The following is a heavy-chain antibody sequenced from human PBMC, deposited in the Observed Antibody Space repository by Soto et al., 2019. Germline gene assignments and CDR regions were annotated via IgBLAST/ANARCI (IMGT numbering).Heavy chain of an antibody. CDR1: GFTFSSYW. V-gene: IGHV3-7*01. J-gene: IGHJ3*02. CDR2: IKQDGSEK. Sequence: GGSLRLSCAASGFTFSSYWMSWVRQAPGKGLEWVANIKQDGSEKYYVDSVKGRFTISRDNAKNSLYLQMNSLRAEDTAVYYCARIGGYSYGPDAFDICGQGTMVTVS. CDR3: ARIGGYSYGPDAFDI. D-gene: IGHD5-18*01.